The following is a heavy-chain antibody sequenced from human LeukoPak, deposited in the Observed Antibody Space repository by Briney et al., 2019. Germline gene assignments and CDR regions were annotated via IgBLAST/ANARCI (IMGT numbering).Heavy chain of an antibody. CDR2: INHSGST. CDR3: ARPMTTVTTDAFDI. V-gene: IGHV4-34*01. J-gene: IGHJ3*02. CDR1: GGSFSGYY. D-gene: IGHD4-17*01. Sequence: SETLSLTCAVYGGSFSGYYWSWIRQPPGKGLEWIGEINHSGSTNYNPSFKSRVTISVDTSKNQFSLKLSSVTAADTAVYYCARPMTTVTTDAFDIWGQGTMVTVSS.